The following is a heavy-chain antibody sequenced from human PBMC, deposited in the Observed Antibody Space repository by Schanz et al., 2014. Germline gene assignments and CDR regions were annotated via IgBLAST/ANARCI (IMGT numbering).Heavy chain of an antibody. J-gene: IGHJ6*02. CDR1: GYTFTDYG. V-gene: IGHV1-18*01. Sequence: QVQLVQPGAEVKKPGASVKVSCKASGYTFTDYGLSWVRQAPGQGLEWLGWIRPDNGHTTYSQKVRDRVIFTTDTSANTAYMELSRLKSDDTAVYYCARAKRFGDMDVWGQGTTVTVSS. D-gene: IGHD3-10*01. CDR2: IRPDNGHT. CDR3: ARAKRFGDMDV.